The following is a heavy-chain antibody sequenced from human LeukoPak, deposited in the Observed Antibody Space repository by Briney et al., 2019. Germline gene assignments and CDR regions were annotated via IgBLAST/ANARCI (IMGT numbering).Heavy chain of an antibody. CDR2: IIPIFGTA. J-gene: IGHJ6*03. Sequence: GASVKVSCKASGGTFSSYAISWVRQAPGQGLEWMGGIIPIFGTANYAQKFQGRVTITTDESTSTAYMELSSLRSEDTAVYYCATIAAAGYYYYYYYMDVWGKGTTVTVSS. CDR1: GGTFSSYA. D-gene: IGHD6-13*01. CDR3: ATIAAAGYYYYYYYMDV. V-gene: IGHV1-69*05.